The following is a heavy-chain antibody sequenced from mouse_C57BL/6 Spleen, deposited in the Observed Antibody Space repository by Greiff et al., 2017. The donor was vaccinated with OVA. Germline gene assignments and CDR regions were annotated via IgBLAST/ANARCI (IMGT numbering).Heavy chain of an antibody. CDR2: IYPGSGST. CDR1: GYTFTSYW. J-gene: IGHJ3*01. CDR3: ARERDSSGPSWFAY. Sequence: QVQLQQPGAELVKPGASVKMSCKASGYTFTSYWITWVKQRPGQGLEWIGDIYPGSGSTNYNEKFKSKATLTVDTSSSTAYMQLSSLTSEDSAVYYCARERDSSGPSWFAYWGQGTLVTVSA. D-gene: IGHD3-2*02. V-gene: IGHV1-55*01.